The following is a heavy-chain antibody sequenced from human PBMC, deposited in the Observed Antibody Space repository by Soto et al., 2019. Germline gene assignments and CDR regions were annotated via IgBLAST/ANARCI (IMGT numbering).Heavy chain of an antibody. J-gene: IGHJ6*02. CDR1: GFTFSSYD. V-gene: IGHV3-48*03. CDR3: AAIVAVPAAPMDA. Sequence: GGSLRLSCAASGFTFSSYDMNWVRQAPGKGLECVSYMSSSGSTIYYADSVKGRFTVSRDNAKSSLYLQMNSLRAEDTAVYYCAAIVAVPAAPMDAWGQGTTVTVSS. CDR2: MSSSGSTI. D-gene: IGHD2-2*01.